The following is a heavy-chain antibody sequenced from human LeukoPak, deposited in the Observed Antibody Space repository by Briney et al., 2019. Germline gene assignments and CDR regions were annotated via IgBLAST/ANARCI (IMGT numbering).Heavy chain of an antibody. CDR1: GYTFAAFH. V-gene: IGHV1-2*02. J-gene: IGHJ4*02. CDR3: PRLISLLRAIIRPDY. D-gene: IGHD3-22*01. CDR2: IDPKNGVT. Sequence: ASVKVSCKSSGYTFAAFHSHWVRQAPGQGLEWMGWIDPKNGVTNYAQKFQGRVTLTSDTSSSTASMELSNLLSDETTLHYCPRLISLLRAIIRPDYWGQGALGTVSS.